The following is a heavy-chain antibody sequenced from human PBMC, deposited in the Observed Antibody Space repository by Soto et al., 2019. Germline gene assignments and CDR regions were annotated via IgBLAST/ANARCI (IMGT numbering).Heavy chain of an antibody. CDR2: IYYSGST. CDR3: ATQTTSNYFSYYYYYMDV. Sequence: SATLSLSNTVDDGSISSYNWSWILQPPGKGLESIGYIYYSGSTNYNPSLKSRVTISVDTSKNQFSLKLSSVTAADTAVYYCATQTTSNYFSYYYYYMDVWGKGTTVTVSS. J-gene: IGHJ6*03. CDR1: DGSISSYN. D-gene: IGHD4-4*01. V-gene: IGHV4-59*01.